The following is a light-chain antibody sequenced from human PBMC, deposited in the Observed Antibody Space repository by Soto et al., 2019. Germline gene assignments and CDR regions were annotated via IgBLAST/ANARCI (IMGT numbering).Light chain of an antibody. CDR2: LNSDGSH. V-gene: IGLV4-69*01. CDR1: SGHSDYA. J-gene: IGLJ2*01. Sequence: QSVLTQSPSVSASVGASVKLTCTLSSGHSDYAIAWHQQQAEKGPRFLMNLNSDGSHSKGDGIPDRFSGSSSGAERYLTISSLQSEDEADYYCQTWGPGTVVFGGGTKLTVL. CDR3: QTWGPGTVV.